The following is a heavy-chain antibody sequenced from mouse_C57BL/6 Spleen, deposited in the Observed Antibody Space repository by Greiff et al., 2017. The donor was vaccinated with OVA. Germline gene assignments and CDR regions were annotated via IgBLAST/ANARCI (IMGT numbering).Heavy chain of an antibody. Sequence: VKLVESGPELVKPGASVKISCKASGYAFSSSWMNWVKQRPGKGLEWIGRIYPGDGDTNYNGKFKGKATLTADKSSSTAYMQLSSLTSEDSAVYFCARGGDYGSSYWYFDVWGTGTTVTVSS. CDR2: IYPGDGDT. D-gene: IGHD1-1*01. CDR3: ARGGDYGSSYWYFDV. CDR1: GYAFSSSW. V-gene: IGHV1-82*01. J-gene: IGHJ1*03.